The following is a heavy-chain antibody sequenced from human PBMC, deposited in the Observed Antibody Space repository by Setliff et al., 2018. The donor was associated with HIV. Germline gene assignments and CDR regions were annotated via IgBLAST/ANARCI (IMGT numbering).Heavy chain of an antibody. J-gene: IGHJ3*02. CDR3: ARGTTLNVVPDAFDI. CDR2: IYHAGNT. V-gene: IGHV4-38-2*02. D-gene: IGHD4-17*01. Sequence: PSEILSLTCTVTGYSISSGYYWAWIRQPPGKGLEWIGHIYHAGNTYYNPSLKSRVTISVDTSKNQISLRLNSLTAADTALYYCARGTTLNVVPDAFDIWGQGTMVTVSS. CDR1: GYSISSGYY.